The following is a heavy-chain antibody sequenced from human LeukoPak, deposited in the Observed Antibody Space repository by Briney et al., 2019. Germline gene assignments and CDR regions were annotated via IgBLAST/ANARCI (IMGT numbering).Heavy chain of an antibody. D-gene: IGHD2-15*01. Sequence: SETLSLTCTVSGASISNYYWSWIRQSPGKGLEWIGYIYYSGSTNYNPSLKSRVTISVDTSKNQFSLKVNSVTAADTAVYYCARGYCSGDNCYNFYFYHYMDVWGKGTTVTVSS. CDR1: GASISNYY. V-gene: IGHV4-59*01. CDR3: ARGYCSGDNCYNFYFYHYMDV. CDR2: IYYSGST. J-gene: IGHJ6*03.